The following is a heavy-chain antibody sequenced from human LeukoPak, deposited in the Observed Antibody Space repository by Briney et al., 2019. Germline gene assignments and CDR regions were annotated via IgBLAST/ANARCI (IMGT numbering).Heavy chain of an antibody. CDR2: IYYSGST. D-gene: IGHD3-22*01. CDR1: GGSFSSGSYY. Sequence: PSETLSLTCTVSGGSFSSGSYYWSWIRQPPGKGLEWIGYIYYSGSTNYNPSLKSRVTISVDTSKNQFSLKLSSVTAADTAVYYCARVTYYDTIQTYYFDYWGQGTLVTVSS. V-gene: IGHV4-61*01. CDR3: ARVTYYDTIQTYYFDY. J-gene: IGHJ4*02.